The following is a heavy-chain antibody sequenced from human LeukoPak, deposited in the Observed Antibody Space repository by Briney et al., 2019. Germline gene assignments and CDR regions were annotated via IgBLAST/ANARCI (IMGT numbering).Heavy chain of an antibody. D-gene: IGHD2-2*02. CDR3: AKGGADIAVLPAAIPFDY. CDR2: IPYDGSNE. J-gene: IGHJ4*02. V-gene: IGHV3-30*02. Sequence: PGGSLRLSCAASGFTFSSYGMHWVRQAPGKGLEWVAFIPYDGSNEYYADSVKSRFTISRDNSKNTLYLQMNSLRAEDTAVYYCAKGGADIAVLPAAIPFDYWGQGTLVTVSS. CDR1: GFTFSSYG.